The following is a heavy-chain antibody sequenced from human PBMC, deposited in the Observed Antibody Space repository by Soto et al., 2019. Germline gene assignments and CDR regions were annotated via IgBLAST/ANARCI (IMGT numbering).Heavy chain of an antibody. CDR2: ISGSGGST. V-gene: IGHV3-23*01. Sequence: GWSPRLSCAASRFTFSSYAVSWVRQAPGKGLEWVSAISGSGGSTYYADSVKGRFTISRDNSKNTLYLQMNSLRAEDTAVYYCAKERWGTTGTWFDPWGQGTLVTVSS. J-gene: IGHJ5*02. CDR3: AKERWGTTGTWFDP. D-gene: IGHD4-17*01. CDR1: RFTFSSYA.